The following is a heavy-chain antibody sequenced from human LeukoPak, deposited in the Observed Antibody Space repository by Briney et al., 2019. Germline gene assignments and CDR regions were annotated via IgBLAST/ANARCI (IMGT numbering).Heavy chain of an antibody. CDR1: GGSISSYY. Sequence: SETLSLTCTVSGGSISSYYWSWIRQPPGKGLEWIGYIYYSGSTNYNPSLKSRVTISVDTSKNQFSLKLSSVTAADTAVYYCARRHYNWNYYYYMDVWGKGTTVTVSS. CDR3: ARRHYNWNYYYYMDV. CDR2: IYYSGST. J-gene: IGHJ6*03. V-gene: IGHV4-59*01. D-gene: IGHD1-20*01.